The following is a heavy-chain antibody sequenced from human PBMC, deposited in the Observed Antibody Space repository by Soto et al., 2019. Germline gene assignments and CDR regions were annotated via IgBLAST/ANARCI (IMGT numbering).Heavy chain of an antibody. D-gene: IGHD5-12*01. CDR2: INPNSGGT. J-gene: IGHJ6*02. V-gene: IGHV1-2*04. Sequence: SVKVSCKASPYTFTGYSLHWARQSPGQGLEWMGWINPNSGGTNYAQKFQGWVTMTRDTSISTAYMELSRLRSDDTAVYYCARGDSGYDSRYYYYGMDVWGQGTTVTVSS. CDR1: PYTFTGYS. CDR3: ARGDSGYDSRYYYYGMDV.